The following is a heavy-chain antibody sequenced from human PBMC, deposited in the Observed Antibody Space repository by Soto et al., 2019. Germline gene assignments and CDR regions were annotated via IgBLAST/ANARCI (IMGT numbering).Heavy chain of an antibody. Sequence: SVTMSLTCTVSGGSISSYYWSLIRKTPGKGLEWIGYIYYSGSTNYNPSLKSRVTISVDTSKNQFSLKLSSVTAADTAVYYCARGPYGSGSYYNGEFDYWGQGTLVTVSS. J-gene: IGHJ4*02. CDR2: IYYSGST. D-gene: IGHD3-10*01. V-gene: IGHV4-59*01. CDR1: GGSISSYY. CDR3: ARGPYGSGSYYNGEFDY.